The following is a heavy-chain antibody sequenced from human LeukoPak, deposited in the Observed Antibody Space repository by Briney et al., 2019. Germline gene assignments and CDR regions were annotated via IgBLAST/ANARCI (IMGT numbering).Heavy chain of an antibody. CDR3: ARNQYYDILADPYYYGMDV. J-gene: IGHJ6*02. V-gene: IGHV3-48*01. Sequence: PGGSLRLSCAASGFIFSSYSMNWVRQAPGKGLEWVSYISSSSSTIYYADSVKGRFTISRDNAKNSLYLQTNSLRAEDTAVYYCARNQYYDILADPYYYGMDVWGQGTTVTVSS. D-gene: IGHD3-9*01. CDR2: ISSSSSTI. CDR1: GFIFSSYS.